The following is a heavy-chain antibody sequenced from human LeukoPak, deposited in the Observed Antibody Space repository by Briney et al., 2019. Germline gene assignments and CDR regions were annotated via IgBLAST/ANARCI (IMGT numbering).Heavy chain of an antibody. Sequence: GECLKISCKGSGYSFTSYWIGWVRQMPGKGLEWMGIIYPGDSDTRYSPSFQGQVTTSADKSISTAYLQWSSLKASDTAMYYCARGIGRTDFTPYWYFDLWGRGTLVTVSS. D-gene: IGHD2-15*01. CDR3: ARGIGRTDFTPYWYFDL. CDR1: GYSFTSYW. J-gene: IGHJ2*01. V-gene: IGHV5-51*01. CDR2: IYPGDSDT.